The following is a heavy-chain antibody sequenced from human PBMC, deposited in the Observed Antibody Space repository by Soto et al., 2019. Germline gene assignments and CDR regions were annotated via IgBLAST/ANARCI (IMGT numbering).Heavy chain of an antibody. D-gene: IGHD3-22*01. V-gene: IGHV4-59*01. CDR1: GGSISSYY. CDR2: IYYSGST. Sequence: SETLSLTCTVSGGSISSYYWSWIRQPPGKGLEWIGYIYYSGSTNYNPSLKSRVTISVDTSKNQFSLKLSSVTAADTAVYYCARLGDSSGYFDDWGQGTLVTVSS. CDR3: ARLGDSSGYFDD. J-gene: IGHJ4*02.